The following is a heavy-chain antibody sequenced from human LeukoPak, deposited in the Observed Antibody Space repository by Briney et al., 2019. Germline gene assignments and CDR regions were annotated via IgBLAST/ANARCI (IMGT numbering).Heavy chain of an antibody. V-gene: IGHV3-23*01. CDR3: AKGTYSRRSGGSCPTSLDY. D-gene: IGHD2-15*01. CDR2: ISGSGGST. J-gene: IGHJ4*02. CDR1: GFTFSSYA. Sequence: GGSLRLSCAASGFTFSSYAMSWVRQAPGKGLERVSAISGSGGSTYYADSVKGRFTISRDNSKNTLYLQMNSLRAEDTAVYYCAKGTYSRRSGGSCPTSLDYWGQGTLVTVSS.